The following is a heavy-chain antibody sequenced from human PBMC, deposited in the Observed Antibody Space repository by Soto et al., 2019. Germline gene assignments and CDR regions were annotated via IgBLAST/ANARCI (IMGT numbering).Heavy chain of an antibody. CDR2: IIPALAIT. CDR3: ARDLKSCSNSGCYSPHDY. V-gene: IGHV1-69*04. CDR1: GGTFSNYA. J-gene: IGHJ4*02. D-gene: IGHD2-2*02. Sequence: QVQPVQSGAEIKKPGSSVMVSCKASGGTFSNYAINWVRQAPGQGLEWMGRIIPALAITNYAQKFQGRVTIAAGTSTNTVFMELSSLTSEDTAVYYCARDLKSCSNSGCYSPHDYWGQGTLVTVSS.